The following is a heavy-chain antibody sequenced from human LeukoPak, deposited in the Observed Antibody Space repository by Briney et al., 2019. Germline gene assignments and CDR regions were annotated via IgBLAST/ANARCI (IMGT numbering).Heavy chain of an antibody. D-gene: IGHD2-2*02. J-gene: IGHJ6*02. CDR3: ARGRDCSSTSCYSGYYYYGMDV. CDR2: IYYSGST. V-gene: IGHV4-59*01. Sequence: SETLSLTCTVSGGSISSYYWSWIRQPPGKGLEWIGYIYYSGSTNYNPSLKSRVTISVDTSKNQFSLKLSSVTAADTAVYYCARGRDCSSTSCYSGYYYYGMDVWGQGPRSPSP. CDR1: GGSISSYY.